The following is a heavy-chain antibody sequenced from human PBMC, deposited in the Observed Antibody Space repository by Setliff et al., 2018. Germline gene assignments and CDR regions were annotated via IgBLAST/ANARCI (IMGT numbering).Heavy chain of an antibody. Sequence: SETLSLTCAVSGYSISSGYYWGWIRQPPGKGLEWIGSIYHSGSTYYNPSLKSRVTISIDTSKNQFSLKLSSVTAADTAVYYCARRNGEKLDPWGQGTLVTVSS. J-gene: IGHJ5*02. CDR3: ARRNGEKLDP. CDR1: GYSISSGYY. CDR2: IYHSGST. V-gene: IGHV4-38-2*01.